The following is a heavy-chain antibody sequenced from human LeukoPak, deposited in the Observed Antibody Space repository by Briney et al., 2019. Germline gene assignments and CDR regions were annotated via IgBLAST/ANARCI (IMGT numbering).Heavy chain of an antibody. CDR1: GFTFSSYE. J-gene: IGHJ3*02. CDR3: ARGLSGYYRGGAFDI. CDR2: ISSSGSTI. Sequence: PGGSLRLSCAASGFTFSSYEMNWVCQAPGKGLEWVSYISSSGSTIYYADSVKGRFTISRDNAKNSLYLQMNSLRAEDTAVYYCARGLSGYYRGGAFDIWGQGTMVTVSS. V-gene: IGHV3-48*03. D-gene: IGHD3-22*01.